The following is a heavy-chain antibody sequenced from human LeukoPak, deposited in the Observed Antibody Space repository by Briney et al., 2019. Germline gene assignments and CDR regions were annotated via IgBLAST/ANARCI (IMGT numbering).Heavy chain of an antibody. Sequence: GASVKVSCKASGYTFTSYAMNWVRQAPGQGLEWMGWINTNTGNPTYAQGFTGRFVFSLDTSVSTAYLQISSLKAEDTAVYYCASGDSGWYEEGIDYWGQGTLVTVSS. CDR1: GYTFTSYA. J-gene: IGHJ4*02. D-gene: IGHD6-19*01. V-gene: IGHV7-4-1*02. CDR2: INTNTGNP. CDR3: ASGDSGWYEEGIDY.